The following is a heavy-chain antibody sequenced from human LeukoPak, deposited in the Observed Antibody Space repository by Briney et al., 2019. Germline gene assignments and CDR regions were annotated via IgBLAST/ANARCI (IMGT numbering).Heavy chain of an antibody. D-gene: IGHD1-26*01. CDR1: GASIGGSGYY. CDR3: AKSGGYGLIDY. V-gene: IGHV4-39*01. Sequence: SETLSLTCTVSGASIGGSGYYWGWIRQPPGKGLEWIGNIYDSGSTYYNASLQSRVTISIDTSKNQFSLRLSSVTAADMAMYYCAKSGGYGLIDYWGQGTLVTVSS. J-gene: IGHJ4*02. CDR2: IYDSGST.